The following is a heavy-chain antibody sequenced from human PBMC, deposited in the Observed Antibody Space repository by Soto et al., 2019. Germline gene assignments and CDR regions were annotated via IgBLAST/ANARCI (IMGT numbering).Heavy chain of an antibody. Sequence: PSETLSLTCNVSSGSISSGGNYWSWIRQFPGKGLEWIGYIYYGGSTKYNPSLRNRISISIDTSKSQFSLRLNSVSAADTAVYFCARGFLGWGSYFKAYHDYGGQG. J-gene: IGHJ4*02. CDR1: SGSISSGGNY. D-gene: IGHD3-10*01. V-gene: IGHV4-31*03. CDR3: ARGFLGWGSYFKAYHDY. CDR2: IYYGGST.